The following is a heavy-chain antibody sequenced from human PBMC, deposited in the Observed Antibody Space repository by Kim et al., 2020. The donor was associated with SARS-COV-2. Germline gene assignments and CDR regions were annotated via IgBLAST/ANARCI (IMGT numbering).Heavy chain of an antibody. CDR2: ISSNSSYI. D-gene: IGHD3-9*01. CDR1: GFTFSSYS. Sequence: GGSLRLSCAASGFTFSSYSMNWVRQAPGKGLEWVSSISSNSSYIDYADAVKGRFTISRDNAKNSLYLQMNSLRAEDTAVYYCARDRLLTGRAFDIWGQGTMVTVSS. J-gene: IGHJ3*02. V-gene: IGHV3-21*01. CDR3: ARDRLLTGRAFDI.